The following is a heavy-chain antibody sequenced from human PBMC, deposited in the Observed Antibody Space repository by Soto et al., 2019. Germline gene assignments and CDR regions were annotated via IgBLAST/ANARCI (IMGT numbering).Heavy chain of an antibody. CDR2: IYYSGST. J-gene: IGHJ5*02. CDR3: ARLIYGSGSYWFDP. CDR1: GGSISSYY. Sequence: PSETLSLTCTVSGGSISSYYWSWIRQPPGKGLEWIGYIYYSGSTNYNPSLKSRVTISVDTSKNQFSLKLSSVTAADTAVYYCARLIYGSGSYWFDPWGQGTLVTVSS. V-gene: IGHV4-59*01. D-gene: IGHD3-10*01.